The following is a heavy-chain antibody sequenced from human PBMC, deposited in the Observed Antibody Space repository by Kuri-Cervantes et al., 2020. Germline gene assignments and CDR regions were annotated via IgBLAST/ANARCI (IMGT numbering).Heavy chain of an antibody. J-gene: IGHJ3*02. D-gene: IGHD3-16*01. CDR1: GFTFSSHA. V-gene: IGHV3-69-1*01. Sequence: GGSLRLSCAASGFTFSSHAMNWVRQTPGKGLEWVSSISSSSTIDYADSVKGRFTISRDNAKNSLYLQMNSLRAEDTAVYYCAREGGDKRDAFDIWGQGTMVTVSS. CDR3: AREGGDKRDAFDI. CDR2: ISSSSTI.